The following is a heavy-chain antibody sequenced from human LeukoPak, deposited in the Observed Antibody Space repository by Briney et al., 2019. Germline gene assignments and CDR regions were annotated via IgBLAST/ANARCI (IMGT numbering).Heavy chain of an antibody. V-gene: IGHV4-34*01. D-gene: IGHD5-18*01. CDR1: GGSFSGYY. J-gene: IGHJ6*02. Sequence: PSETLSLTCAVYGGSFSGYYWSWIRQPPGKGLEWIGEINHSGSTNYNPSLKSRVTISVDTSKNQFSLKLSSVTAADTAVYYCARGGYGYLEGMDVWGQGTTVTVSS. CDR2: INHSGST. CDR3: ARGGYGYLEGMDV.